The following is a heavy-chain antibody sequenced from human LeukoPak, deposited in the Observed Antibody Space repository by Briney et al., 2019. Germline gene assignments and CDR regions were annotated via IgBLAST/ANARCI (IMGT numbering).Heavy chain of an antibody. V-gene: IGHV3-49*04. CDR1: GFTFGDYA. CDR3: TRERDYYDSSGYYYVRYFQH. CDR2: IRSKAYGGTT. Sequence: GGSLILSCTASGFTFGDYAMSWVRQAPGKGLEWVGFIRSKAYGGTTEYAASVKGRFTISRDDSKSIAYLQMNSLKTEDTAVYYCTRERDYYDSSGYYYVRYFQHWGQGTLVTVSS. D-gene: IGHD3-22*01. J-gene: IGHJ1*01.